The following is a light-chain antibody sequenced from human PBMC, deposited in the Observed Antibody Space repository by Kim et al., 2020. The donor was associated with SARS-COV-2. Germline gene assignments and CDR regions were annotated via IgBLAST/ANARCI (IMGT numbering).Light chain of an antibody. J-gene: IGLJ3*02. CDR3: ISYTSSNNWV. CDR1: STDVGGYYY. Sequence: QSVTISCTGTSTDVGGYYYVSWYQQHPGKVPKLMIYEVSKRPSGVPDRFSGSKSGNTASLTVSGLQAEDEADYYCISYTSSNNWVFGGGTQLTVL. V-gene: IGLV2-8*01. CDR2: EVS.